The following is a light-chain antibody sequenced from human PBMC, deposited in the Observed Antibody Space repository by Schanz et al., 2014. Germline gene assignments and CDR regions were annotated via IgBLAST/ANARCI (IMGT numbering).Light chain of an antibody. Sequence: VLTQSPGTLSVSPGERATLSCRASQSISSSFFAWYQQRPGQPPRLVIYGASIRATGIPDRFSGSGSGTDFTLTISRLEPEDFAVYYCQQYGSSPRTFGQGTKLEIK. CDR2: GAS. J-gene: IGKJ2*02. CDR1: QSISSSF. CDR3: QQYGSSPRT. V-gene: IGKV3-20*01.